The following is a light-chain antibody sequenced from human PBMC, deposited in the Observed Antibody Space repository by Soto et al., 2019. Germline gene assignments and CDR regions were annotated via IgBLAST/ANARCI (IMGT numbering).Light chain of an antibody. CDR2: DAF. J-gene: IGKJ4*01. V-gene: IGKV3-11*01. Sequence: EIVLTQSPATLSLSPGERATLSCRASESVSGYLAWYQQKPGQAPRLLIYDAFNRATGIPARFSGSESGTDFTLTISSLEPEDFAVYYCQQRGNWPLTFGGGTKMEIK. CDR3: QQRGNWPLT. CDR1: ESVSGY.